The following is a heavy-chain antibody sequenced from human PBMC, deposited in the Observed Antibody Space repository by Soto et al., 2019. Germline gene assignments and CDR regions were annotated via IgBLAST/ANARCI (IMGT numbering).Heavy chain of an antibody. CDR1: GDTFRSYG. CDR3: TRDPGSATAMRRYKYGMDV. CDR2: IIPIFGTS. D-gene: IGHD2-2*01. V-gene: IGHV1-69*06. J-gene: IGHJ6*02. Sequence: QVQLLQSGAEAKKPGSSVTVSCKVSGDTFRSYGISWVRQAPGQGLEWMGGIIPIFGTSHYAQKFQGRVTMTADKSTNTAHMELNSLRFEDTAVYYCTRDPGSATAMRRYKYGMDVWGQGTTITVSS.